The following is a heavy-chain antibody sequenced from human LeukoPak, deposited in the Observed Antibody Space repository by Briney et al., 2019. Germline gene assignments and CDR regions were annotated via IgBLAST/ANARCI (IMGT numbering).Heavy chain of an antibody. Sequence: ASVKVSCKASGYSYTSYYMHWVRQAPGQGLEWMGLINPTGGNPRYSQKLQGRVTLTRDMSTSTVYMELSSLRSEDTAVYYCARGILTGSHYMDVWGKGTTVTVSS. CDR2: INPTGGNP. V-gene: IGHV1-46*04. J-gene: IGHJ6*03. CDR3: ARGILTGSHYMDV. CDR1: GYSYTSYY. D-gene: IGHD3-9*01.